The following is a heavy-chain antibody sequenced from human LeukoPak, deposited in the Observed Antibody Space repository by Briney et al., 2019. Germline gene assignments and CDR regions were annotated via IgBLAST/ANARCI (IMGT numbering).Heavy chain of an antibody. J-gene: IGHJ4*02. CDR3: TTGGYSYGSDF. D-gene: IGHD5-18*01. CDR2: FKRKTDGGTT. CDR1: GFTFSNAS. Sequence: PGGSLRLSCAASGFTFSNASMNWVRQAPGKGLEWVGRFKRKTDGGTTGYAAPVKGRFTISRDDSKNTLFLQMNSLKTEDTAVYYCTTGGYSYGSDFWGQGTLVTVSS. V-gene: IGHV3-15*01.